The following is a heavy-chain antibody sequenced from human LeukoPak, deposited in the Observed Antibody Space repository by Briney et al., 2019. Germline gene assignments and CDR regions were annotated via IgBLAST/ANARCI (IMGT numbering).Heavy chain of an antibody. J-gene: IGHJ4*02. D-gene: IGHD3-10*01. Sequence: GGSLRLSCAASGFTFSSYAMSSVRQAPGKGLEWVSAISGSGGSTYYADSVKGRFTISRDNSKNTLYLQMNSLRAEDTAVYYCARAGLMVRGVEFDYWGQGTLVTVSS. CDR2: ISGSGGST. CDR1: GFTFSSYA. CDR3: ARAGLMVRGVEFDY. V-gene: IGHV3-23*01.